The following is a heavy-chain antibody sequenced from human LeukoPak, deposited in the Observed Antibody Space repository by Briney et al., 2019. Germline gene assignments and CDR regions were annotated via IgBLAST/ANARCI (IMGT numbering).Heavy chain of an antibody. V-gene: IGHV4-59*04. D-gene: IGHD4-17*01. CDR3: ACQSRDGDYIATVFDY. Sequence: PSETLSLTCAVSGGSISFYYWSCIRQPPGKGLEWIGYIYYSGSTYYNPSLKSRVTISVDTSKNQSSLKLSSVTAADTAVYYCACQSRDGDYIATVFDYWGQGTLVTVSS. CDR2: IYYSGST. J-gene: IGHJ4*02. CDR1: GGSISFYY.